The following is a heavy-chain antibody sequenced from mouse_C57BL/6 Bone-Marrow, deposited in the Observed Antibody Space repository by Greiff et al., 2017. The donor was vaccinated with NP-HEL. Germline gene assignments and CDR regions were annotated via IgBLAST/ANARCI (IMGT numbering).Heavy chain of an antibody. CDR2: ISYDGSN. J-gene: IGHJ1*03. CDR1: GYSITSGYY. Sequence: EVKLQESGPGLVKPSQSLSLTCSVTGYSITSGYYWNWIRQFPGNKLEWMGYISYDGSNNYNPSLKNLISITRDTSKNQFLLKLNSVTTEDTATYYCARDDDGYCSSCFDVWGTGTTVTVSS. V-gene: IGHV3-6*01. D-gene: IGHD2-3*01. CDR3: ARDDDGYCSSCFDV.